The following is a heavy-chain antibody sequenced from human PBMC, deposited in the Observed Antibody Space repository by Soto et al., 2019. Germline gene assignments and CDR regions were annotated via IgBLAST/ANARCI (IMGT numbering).Heavy chain of an antibody. Sequence: QVQLVQSGAEVKKPGASVKVSCKPSGDTFTNFDLNWVRQAAGKGLEWLGWMRANSGDTGHAQKFRGRVSLTRDTSMSTDYMELRSLSAEDTAVYYCARCIHAQGFKVWGQGTLVIVSS. CDR2: MRANSGDT. CDR3: ARCIHAQGFKV. V-gene: IGHV1-8*01. D-gene: IGHD2-15*01. J-gene: IGHJ4*02. CDR1: GDTFTNFD.